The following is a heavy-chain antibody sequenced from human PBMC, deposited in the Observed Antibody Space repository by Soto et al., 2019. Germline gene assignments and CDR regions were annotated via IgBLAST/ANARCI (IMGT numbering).Heavy chain of an antibody. Sequence: ASVKVSCKASGYSFTNHAIHWVRQAPGQGLEWMGWINAGKGDTKYPQKFQGRVTITRDTSASTAYMELSSLRSEDTAVYYCARNILGGTTDYWAPGNLVTVSS. CDR3: ARNILGGTTDY. CDR2: INAGKGDT. V-gene: IGHV1-3*01. CDR1: GYSFTNHA. J-gene: IGHJ4*02. D-gene: IGHD1-7*01.